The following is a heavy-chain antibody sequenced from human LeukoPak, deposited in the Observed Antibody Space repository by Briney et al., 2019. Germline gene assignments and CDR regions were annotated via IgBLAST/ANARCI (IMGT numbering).Heavy chain of an antibody. D-gene: IGHD5-12*01. CDR2: FYYSGST. CDR1: GGSISSYY. Sequence: SETLSLTCTVSGGSISSYYWSWIRQPPGKGLEWIGYFYYSGSTNYNPSLKSRVTISVDTSKNQFSLKLSSVTAADTAVYYCARDTGGYEGNFDYWGQGTLVTVSS. V-gene: IGHV4-59*01. CDR3: ARDTGGYEGNFDY. J-gene: IGHJ4*02.